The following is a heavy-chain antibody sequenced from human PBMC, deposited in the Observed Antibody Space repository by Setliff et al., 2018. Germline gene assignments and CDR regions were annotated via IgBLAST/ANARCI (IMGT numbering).Heavy chain of an antibody. D-gene: IGHD1-26*01. CDR3: ARKGISALSGAFDM. CDR1: GGSISNYY. J-gene: IGHJ3*02. V-gene: IGHV4-4*07. Sequence: SETLSLTCTVSGGSISNYYWSWIRQPAGKGLEWNGRIYTSGSTNYNPSLKSRVTMSVDTSKNQFSLKLSSVTAADTAVYYCARKGISALSGAFDMWGQGTMVTVSS. CDR2: IYTSGST.